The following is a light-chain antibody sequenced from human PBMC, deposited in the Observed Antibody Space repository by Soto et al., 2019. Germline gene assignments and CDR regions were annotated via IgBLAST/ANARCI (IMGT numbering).Light chain of an antibody. CDR1: QSVSSS. CDR3: QQYSEWPWT. J-gene: IGKJ1*01. Sequence: EIVMTQSPATLSVSPGERATLSCRASQSVSSSVAWYQHKPGQTPRPLMHGASTRAIGIPARFSGSGSGTEFTLTISSLQSEDFAVYYCQQYSEWPWTFGQGT. CDR2: GAS. V-gene: IGKV3-15*01.